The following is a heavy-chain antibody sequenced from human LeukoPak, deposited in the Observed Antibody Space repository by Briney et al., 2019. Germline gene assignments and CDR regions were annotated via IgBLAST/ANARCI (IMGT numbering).Heavy chain of an antibody. CDR1: GFTFSSYA. V-gene: IGHV3-23*01. CDR3: AREHYYDFWSGPFDY. Sequence: SGGSLRLSCAASGFTFSSYAMSWVRQAPGKGLEWVSAISGSGGSTYYADSVKGRFTISRDNAKSSLYLQMNSLRAEDTAVYYCAREHYYDFWSGPFDYWGQGTLVTVSS. J-gene: IGHJ4*02. CDR2: ISGSGGST. D-gene: IGHD3-3*01.